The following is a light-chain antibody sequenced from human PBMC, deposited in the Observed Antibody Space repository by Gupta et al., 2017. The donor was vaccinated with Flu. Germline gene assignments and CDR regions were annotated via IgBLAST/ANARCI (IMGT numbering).Light chain of an antibody. Sequence: EIVMTQSTATLSVSPGERATLSCRASQSVSSNLAWYQQKPGQAPRLLIYGASTRATGIPARFSGSGSGTEFTLTISSLQSEDFAVYYCQQYNNWPRGTFGQGTKVEIK. V-gene: IGKV3-15*01. CDR3: QQYNNWPRGT. CDR1: QSVSSN. J-gene: IGKJ1*01. CDR2: GAS.